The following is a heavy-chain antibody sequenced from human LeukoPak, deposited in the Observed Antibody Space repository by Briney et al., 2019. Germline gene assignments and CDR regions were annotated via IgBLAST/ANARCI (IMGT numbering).Heavy chain of an antibody. CDR1: GFTFSDYY. CDR2: ISNSGSTI. V-gene: IGHV3-11*01. Sequence: SGGSLRLSCAASGFTFSDYYMSWIRQAPGKGLESVSYISNSGSTIYYADSVKGRFFISRDNAKNSLYLQMNSLRAEDTAVYYCARAPKFRLVGVPKGPFDPWGQGTLVTVSS. CDR3: ARAPKFRLVGVPKGPFDP. D-gene: IGHD1-26*01. J-gene: IGHJ5*02.